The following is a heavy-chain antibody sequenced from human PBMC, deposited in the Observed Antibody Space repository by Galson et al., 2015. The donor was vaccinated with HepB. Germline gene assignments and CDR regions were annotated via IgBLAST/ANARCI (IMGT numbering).Heavy chain of an antibody. CDR1: GFTFSSYW. CDR3: ARDGIYCSSTSCYRAGGYYYYYMDV. CDR2: IKQDGSEK. J-gene: IGHJ6*03. D-gene: IGHD2-2*02. V-gene: IGHV3-7*03. Sequence: SLRLSCAASGFTFSSYWMSWVRQAPGKGLEWVANIKQDGSEKYYVDSVKGRFTISRDNAKNSLYLQMNSLRAEDTAVYYCARDGIYCSSTSCYRAGGYYYYYMDVWGKGTTVTVSS.